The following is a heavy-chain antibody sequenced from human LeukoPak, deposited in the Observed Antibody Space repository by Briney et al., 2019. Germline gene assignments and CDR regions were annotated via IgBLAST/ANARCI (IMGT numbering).Heavy chain of an antibody. CDR3: ARELGSSSWLDY. CDR1: GGSISSYY. D-gene: IGHD6-13*01. Sequence: SETLSLTCTVSGGSISSYYWSWIRQPPGKGLEWVGYIYYSGSTNYNPSLKSRVSISVDTSKNQFSLKLSSVTAADTAVYYCARELGSSSWLDYWGQGTLVTVSS. V-gene: IGHV4-59*01. J-gene: IGHJ4*02. CDR2: IYYSGST.